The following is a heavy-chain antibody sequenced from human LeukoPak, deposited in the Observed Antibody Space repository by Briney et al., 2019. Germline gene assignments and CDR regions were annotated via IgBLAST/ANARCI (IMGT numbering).Heavy chain of an antibody. CDR2: ISGSGGST. CDR1: GFTFSSYA. J-gene: IGHJ3*02. Sequence: GGSLRLSCAASGFTFSSYAMSWVRQAPGKGLEWVSAISGSGGSTYYADSVKGRFTISRDNSKNTLYLQMNSLRAEDTAVYYCAKDLVYDSSGYYTPGAFDIWGQGTTVTVSS. D-gene: IGHD3-22*01. CDR3: AKDLVYDSSGYYTPGAFDI. V-gene: IGHV3-23*01.